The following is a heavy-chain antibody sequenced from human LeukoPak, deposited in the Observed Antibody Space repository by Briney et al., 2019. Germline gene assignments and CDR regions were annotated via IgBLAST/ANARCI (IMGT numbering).Heavy chain of an antibody. J-gene: IGHJ6*02. CDR1: GGTFSSYA. D-gene: IGHD3-22*01. V-gene: IGHV1-69*01. Sequence: SVKVSCKASGGTFSSYAISWVRQAPGQGLEWMGGIIPIFGTANYAQKFQGRVTITADESTSTAYMELSSLRSEDTAVYYCARDPLSYDSSGYLLYYYYGMDVWGQGTRSPSP. CDR3: ARDPLSYDSSGYLLYYYYGMDV. CDR2: IIPIFGTA.